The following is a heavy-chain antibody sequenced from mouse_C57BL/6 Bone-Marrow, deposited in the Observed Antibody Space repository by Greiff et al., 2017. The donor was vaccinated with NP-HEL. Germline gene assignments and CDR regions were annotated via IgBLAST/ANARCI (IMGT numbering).Heavy chain of an antibody. CDR3: VRDVAY. V-gene: IGHV1-4*01. CDR2: INPSSGYT. D-gene: IGHD3-3*01. CDR1: GYTFTSYT. J-gene: IGHJ3*01. Sequence: VQRVESGAELARPGASVKMSCKASGYTFTSYTMHWVKQRPGQGLEWIGYINPSSGYTKYNQKFKDKATLTADKSSSTAYMQLSSLTSEDSAVYYCVRDVAYWGQGTLVTVSA.